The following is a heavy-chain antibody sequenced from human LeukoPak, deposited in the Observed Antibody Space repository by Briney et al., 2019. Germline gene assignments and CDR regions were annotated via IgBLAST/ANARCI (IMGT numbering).Heavy chain of an antibody. CDR3: ARGHYYGSGSYCWFDP. J-gene: IGHJ5*02. CDR2: IYAGGST. CDR1: GFTVSSNH. V-gene: IGHV3-66*01. D-gene: IGHD3-10*01. Sequence: HPGGSLRLSCAASGFTVSSNHMNWVRQAPGKGLVWVSVIYAGGSTYYADSVKDRFTISRDNAKNTLYLQMNSLRAEDTAVYYCARGHYYGSGSYCWFDPWGQGTLVTVSS.